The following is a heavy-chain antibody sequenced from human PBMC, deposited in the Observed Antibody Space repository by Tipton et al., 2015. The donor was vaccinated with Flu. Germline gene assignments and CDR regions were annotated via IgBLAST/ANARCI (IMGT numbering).Heavy chain of an antibody. Sequence: SLRLSCAASGFTFSSYWMSWVRQAPGKGLEWVANIKQDGSEKYYVDSVKGRFTISRDHAKNSLYLQMNSMRAEDTAVYYCARVVPAALYYFDYWGQGTLVTVSS. V-gene: IGHV3-7*01. J-gene: IGHJ4*02. CDR2: IKQDGSEK. D-gene: IGHD2-2*01. CDR1: GFTFSSYW. CDR3: ARVVPAALYYFDY.